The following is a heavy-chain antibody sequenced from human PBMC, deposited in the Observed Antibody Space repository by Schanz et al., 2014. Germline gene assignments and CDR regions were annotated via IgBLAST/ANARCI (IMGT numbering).Heavy chain of an antibody. D-gene: IGHD3-10*01. CDR2: ISHSRNTI. J-gene: IGHJ5*02. V-gene: IGHV3-48*01. CDR1: GFTFNTYG. Sequence: EVHLVESGGGFVQPGGSLRLSCETSGFTFNTYGMNWVRQAPGKGLEWVSYISHSRNTINYADSVKGRFTVSRDNSKTTLYLQMNSLRADDTAVYYCAKDQLANYRGSGYNWFDPWGQGTLVTVSS. CDR3: AKDQLANYRGSGYNWFDP.